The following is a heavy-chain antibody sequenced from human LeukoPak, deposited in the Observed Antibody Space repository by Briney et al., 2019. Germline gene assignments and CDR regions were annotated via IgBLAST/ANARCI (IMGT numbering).Heavy chain of an antibody. J-gene: IGHJ5*02. D-gene: IGHD4-17*01. CDR2: INHSGST. V-gene: IGHV4-34*01. Sequence: SETLSLTCAVYGGSFSGYYWGWIRQPPGKGLEWIGEINHSGSTNYNPSLKSRVTISVDTSKNQFSLKLSSVTAADTAVYYCARDGDYVSRPAWGQGTLVTVSS. CDR3: ARDGDYVSRPA. CDR1: GGSFSGYY.